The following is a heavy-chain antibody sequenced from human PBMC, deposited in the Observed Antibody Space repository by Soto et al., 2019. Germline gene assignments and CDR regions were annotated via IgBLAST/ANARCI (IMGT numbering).Heavy chain of an antibody. J-gene: IGHJ6*03. D-gene: IGHD3-3*01. CDR2: IYSGGST. CDR3: ASLYYDFWSGYYSYYYYMDV. V-gene: IGHV3-66*01. Sequence: EVQLVESGGGLVQPGGSLRLSCAASGFTVSSNYMSWVRQAPWKGLEWVSVIYSGGSTYYADSVKVRFTISRDNSKNTLYLQMNSLRAEDTAVYYCASLYYDFWSGYYSYYYYMDVWGKGTTVTVSS. CDR1: GFTVSSNY.